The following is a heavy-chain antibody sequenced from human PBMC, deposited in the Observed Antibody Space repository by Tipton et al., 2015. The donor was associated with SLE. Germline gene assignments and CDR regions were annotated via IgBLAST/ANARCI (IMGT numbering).Heavy chain of an antibody. CDR2: IKEDGSEK. V-gene: IGHV3-7*01. Sequence: SLRLSCAASAFRFSSYWMNWVRQGPGKGLEWVTSIKEDGSEKYYVDSVKGRFTISRDNAKHSLYLQMNSMRAADTAVYSCASLGGTPRLDNWGQGTLVTVSS. CDR3: ASLGGTPRLDN. CDR1: AFRFSSYW. J-gene: IGHJ4*02. D-gene: IGHD6-19*01.